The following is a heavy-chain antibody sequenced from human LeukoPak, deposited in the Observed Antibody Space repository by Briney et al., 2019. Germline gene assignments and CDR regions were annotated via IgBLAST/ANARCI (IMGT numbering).Heavy chain of an antibody. CDR3: AREMRATISRYFDL. CDR1: GFTFSDSS. D-gene: IGHD5-24*01. V-gene: IGHV3-21*01. Sequence: PGGSLRLSCAASGFTFSDSSMNWVRQAPGKGLEWVSSISSSGSYIYYADSLKGRFTISRDNARNSLYLQMNSLGVEDTAVYYCAREMRATISRYFDLWGRGTLVTVSS. CDR2: ISSSGSYI. J-gene: IGHJ2*01.